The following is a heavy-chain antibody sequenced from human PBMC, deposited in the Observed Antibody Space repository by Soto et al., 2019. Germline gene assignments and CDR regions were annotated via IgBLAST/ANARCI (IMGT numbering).Heavy chain of an antibody. Sequence: GESLKISCKGSGYSFTRYWIGWVRQMPGKGLEWMGIIYPRDSDTRYSPSFQGQVTISADKSISTAYLQWSSLKASDTATYYCARVRESTAAPDYWGQGTLVTVSS. CDR3: ARVRESTAAPDY. J-gene: IGHJ4*02. V-gene: IGHV5-51*01. D-gene: IGHD2-8*02. CDR2: IYPRDSDT. CDR1: GYSFTRYW.